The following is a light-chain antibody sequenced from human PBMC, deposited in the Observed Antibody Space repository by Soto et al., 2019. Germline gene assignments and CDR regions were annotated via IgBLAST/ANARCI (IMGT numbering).Light chain of an antibody. CDR2: GAS. Sequence: EIVLTQSPGTLSLSPGERATLSCRASQSVSNNYLAWYQQKPGQAPRLLIYGASSRATGIPDRISGSGSGTDFTLTISRLDPEDFAVYYCQQYGRSPQAAWTFGQGNKVEIK. V-gene: IGKV3-20*01. CDR1: QSVSNNY. J-gene: IGKJ1*01. CDR3: QQYGRSPQAAWT.